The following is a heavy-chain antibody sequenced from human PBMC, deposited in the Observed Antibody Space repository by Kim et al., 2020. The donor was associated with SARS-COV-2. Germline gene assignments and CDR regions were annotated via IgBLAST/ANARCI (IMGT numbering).Heavy chain of an antibody. CDR3: ARAYGEFDPYYYYGMDV. Sequence: LKSRVTISVDTSKNQFSLKLSCVTAADTAVYYCARAYGEFDPYYYYGMDVWGQGTTVTVSS. D-gene: IGHD4-17*01. V-gene: IGHV4-34*01. J-gene: IGHJ6*02.